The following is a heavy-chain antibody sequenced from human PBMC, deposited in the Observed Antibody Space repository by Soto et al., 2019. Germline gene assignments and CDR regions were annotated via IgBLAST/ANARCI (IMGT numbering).Heavy chain of an antibody. Sequence: SETLSLTCTVSGDSLNISCWSWIRQPPGKGLEWIGFICYSGSTKYNPSIESRVTMSVDPSKNYFSLKVSSVTAADTAVYYCARGAYYVSPWGHGTLVTVSS. CDR2: ICYSGST. CDR1: GDSLNISC. CDR3: ARGAYYVSP. D-gene: IGHD3-16*01. V-gene: IGHV4-59*01. J-gene: IGHJ5*02.